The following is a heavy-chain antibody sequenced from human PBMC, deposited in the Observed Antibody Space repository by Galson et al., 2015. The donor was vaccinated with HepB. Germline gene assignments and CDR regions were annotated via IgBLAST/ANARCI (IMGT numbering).Heavy chain of an antibody. CDR2: IYGSGST. Sequence: TRSLTCTVSGGSINIGRYYWSWIRQPAGKGLEWIGRIYGSGSTYYKPSLKSRVTMSVDTSKNQFSLRLSSVTAADAAVYYCTSLVGASPVYYWGQGTLVTVSS. D-gene: IGHD1-26*01. J-gene: IGHJ4*02. V-gene: IGHV4-61*02. CDR1: GGSINIGRYY. CDR3: TSLVGASPVYY.